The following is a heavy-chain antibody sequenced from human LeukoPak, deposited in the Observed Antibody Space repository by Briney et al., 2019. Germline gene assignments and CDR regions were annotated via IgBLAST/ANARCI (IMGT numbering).Heavy chain of an antibody. D-gene: IGHD6-19*01. V-gene: IGHV3-48*01. CDR3: ARDRVGSGWYFYYYYGMDV. CDR1: GFTFSTYS. Sequence: PGGSLRLSCTASGFTFSTYSMNWVRQAPGKGLEWVSYISSSSSTIYYADSVKGRFTISRDNSKNTLYLQMNSLRAEDTAVYYCARDRVGSGWYFYYYYGMDVWGQGTTVTVSS. CDR2: ISSSSSTI. J-gene: IGHJ6*02.